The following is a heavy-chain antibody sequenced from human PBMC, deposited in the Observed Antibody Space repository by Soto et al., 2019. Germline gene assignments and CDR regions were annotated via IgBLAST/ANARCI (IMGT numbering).Heavy chain of an antibody. J-gene: IGHJ1*01. CDR1: GFSLSTSGVG. CDR3: AHSPPPTVTTSAEYFQH. CDR2: IYWDDDK. Sequence: QITLKESGPPLVKPTQTLTLTCTFSGFSLSTSGVGVNWIRQPPGKALEWLALIYWDDDKRYSPSLKNRLTINKDTSKNRVVLTMTNMDPVDTATYYCAHSPPPTVTTSAEYFQHWGQGTLVTVSS. V-gene: IGHV2-5*02. D-gene: IGHD4-17*01.